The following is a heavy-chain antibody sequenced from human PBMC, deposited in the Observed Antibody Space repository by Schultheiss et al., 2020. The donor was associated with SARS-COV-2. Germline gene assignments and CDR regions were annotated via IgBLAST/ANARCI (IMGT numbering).Heavy chain of an antibody. V-gene: IGHV4-61*01. D-gene: IGHD5-24*01. CDR2: IYYSGST. J-gene: IGHJ2*01. CDR1: GGSVSSGSYY. Sequence: SQTLSLTCTVSGGSVSSGSYYWSWIRQPPGKGLEWIGYIYYSGSTNYNPSLKSRVTISIDTSKNQFSLNLSSVTAADTAVYYCARAQGRWLQSSRYWYFDLWGRGTLVTVSS. CDR3: ARAQGRWLQSSRYWYFDL.